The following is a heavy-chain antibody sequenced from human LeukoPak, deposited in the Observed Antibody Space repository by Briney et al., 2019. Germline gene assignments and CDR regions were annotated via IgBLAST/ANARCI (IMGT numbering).Heavy chain of an antibody. CDR2: IYYSGST. V-gene: IGHV4-31*03. Sequence: PSETLSLTCTVSGGSVSSGSYFWSWIRQHPGKGLEWIGYIYYSGSTYYNPSLKSRVTISVDTSKNQFSLKLSSVTAADTAVYYCAREDRTSPCWFDPWGQGTLVTVSS. J-gene: IGHJ5*02. CDR1: GGSVSSGSYF. D-gene: IGHD2-2*01. CDR3: AREDRTSPCWFDP.